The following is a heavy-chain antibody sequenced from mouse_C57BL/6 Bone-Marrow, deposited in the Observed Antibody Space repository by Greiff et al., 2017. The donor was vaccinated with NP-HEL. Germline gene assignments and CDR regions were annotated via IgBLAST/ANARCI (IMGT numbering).Heavy chain of an antibody. CDR1: GYTFTDYY. V-gene: IGHV1-26*01. CDR2: INPNNGGT. J-gene: IGHJ4*01. Sequence: EVKLQQSGPELVKPGASVKISCKASGYTFTDYYMNWVKQSHGKSLEWIGDINPNNGGTSYNQKFKGKATLTVDKSSSTAYMELRSLTSEDSAVYYCARLGGAMDYWGQGTSVTVSS. CDR3: ARLGGAMDY.